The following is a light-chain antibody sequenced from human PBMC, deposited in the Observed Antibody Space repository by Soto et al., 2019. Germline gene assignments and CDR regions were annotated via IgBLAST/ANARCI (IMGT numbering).Light chain of an antibody. CDR2: EVS. CDR1: TSDVGAYNY. J-gene: IGLJ1*01. CDR3: SSKTSSSSPFV. Sequence: QSVLTQPASVSGSPGQSITISCTGSTSDVGAYNYVSWYKHHPGQAPQLMFYEVSNRPSGVSNRFSGSKSGNTASLTISGLQADDEGDYYCSSKTSSSSPFVFGTGTKLTVL. V-gene: IGLV2-14*01.